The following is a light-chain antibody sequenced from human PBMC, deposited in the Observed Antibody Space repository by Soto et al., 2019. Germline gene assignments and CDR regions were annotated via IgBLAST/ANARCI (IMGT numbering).Light chain of an antibody. CDR3: QHYNSYSEA. V-gene: IGKV1-5*01. CDR1: QSVSGW. Sequence: IKMTQSPSTLSATVGDRVTITCRASQSVSGWLAWYQQKPGKAPKFLIYGVSNWESGVPLRFSGSGSGTEFTLTISKLQPDDFATYHCQHYNSYSEAFGQGTKVDI. CDR2: GVS. J-gene: IGKJ1*01.